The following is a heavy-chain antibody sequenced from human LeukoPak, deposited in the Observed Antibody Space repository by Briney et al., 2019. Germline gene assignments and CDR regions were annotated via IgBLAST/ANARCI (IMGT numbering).Heavy chain of an antibody. CDR3: AKRERERISWYFFDY. Sequence: QPGGSLRLSCAASGFTFRNYAMSWVRQAPGKGLEWVSAIGSSGSSTYYADSVKGRFTISRDNSKDTLYLQMNSLRAEDTAVYYCAKRERERISWYFFDYWGQGTLVTVSS. V-gene: IGHV3-23*01. D-gene: IGHD6-13*01. CDR2: IGSSGSST. CDR1: GFTFRNYA. J-gene: IGHJ4*02.